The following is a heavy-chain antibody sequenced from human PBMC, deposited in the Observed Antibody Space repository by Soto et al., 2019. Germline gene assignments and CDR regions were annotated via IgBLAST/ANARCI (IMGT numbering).Heavy chain of an antibody. D-gene: IGHD6-19*01. CDR1: GGTFSSYA. CDR2: IIPIFGTA. CDR3: ARDRSAEGWYGVLDY. V-gene: IGHV1-69*01. J-gene: IGHJ4*02. Sequence: QVQLVQSGAEVKKPGSSVKVSCKASGGTFSSYAISWVRQAPGQGLEWMGGIIPIFGTANYAQKFQGRVTITADESTSKGLQELRSLRSEDKAVYYCARDRSAEGWYGVLDYWGQGTLVTVSS.